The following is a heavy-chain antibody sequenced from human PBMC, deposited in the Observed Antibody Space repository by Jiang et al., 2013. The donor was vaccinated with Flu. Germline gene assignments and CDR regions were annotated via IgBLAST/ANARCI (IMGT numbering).Heavy chain of an antibody. V-gene: IGHV1-2*02. CDR1: GYTFTGYY. Sequence: GAEVKRPGASVTVSCKASGYTFTGYYIHWVRQAPGHGLEWMGWINPDSGATYYPQRFQDRVTLTRDTSISTAYMELSRLRSDDTAVYYCTRVIVATSGFDPWGQGTLVTVSS. J-gene: IGHJ5*02. CDR3: TRVIVATSGFDP. D-gene: IGHD3-16*02. CDR2: INPDSGAT.